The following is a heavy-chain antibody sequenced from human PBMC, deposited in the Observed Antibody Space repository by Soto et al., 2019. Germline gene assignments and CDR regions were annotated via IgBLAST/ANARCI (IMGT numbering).Heavy chain of an antibody. CDR3: ASGIAVDRFEF. V-gene: IGHV1-69*01. CDR2: FVPLLGSA. CDR1: ADTFNNYG. Sequence: EQSGPEVKKPGSSVKVSCKASADTFNNYGFSWVRQAPGQGLECVGGFVPLLGSATYAQKFQGRATISADESASTVYLELTNLQADDTGIFYCASGIAVDRFEFWGLGTLVIVSS. D-gene: IGHD2-15*01. J-gene: IGHJ4*01.